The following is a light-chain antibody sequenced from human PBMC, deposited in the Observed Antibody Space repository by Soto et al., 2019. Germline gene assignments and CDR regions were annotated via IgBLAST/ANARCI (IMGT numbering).Light chain of an antibody. J-gene: IGKJ4*01. CDR3: HQYNNWPPLT. CDR2: GAS. CDR1: QSVNSRY. V-gene: IGKV3-20*01. Sequence: EIVLTQSPGTLSLSPGERATLSCRASQSVNSRYLAWYQQKAGQAPRLLIYGASSRATGIPDRFSGSGSGTDFTLTINSLQSEDFGVYYCHQYNNWPPLTFGGGTKVDIK.